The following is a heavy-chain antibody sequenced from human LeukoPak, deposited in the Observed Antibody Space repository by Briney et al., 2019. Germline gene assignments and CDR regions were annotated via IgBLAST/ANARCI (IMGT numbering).Heavy chain of an antibody. V-gene: IGHV1-46*01. Sequence: ASVKVSCKASGYTFTSYYMHWVRQAPGQGLEWMGIISPSGGSTSYAQKFQGRVTMTRDMSTSTVYMGLSSLRSEDTAVYYCARVPHPTVDYFDYWGQGTLVTVSS. CDR3: ARVPHPTVDYFDY. J-gene: IGHJ4*02. CDR1: GYTFTSYY. CDR2: ISPSGGST. D-gene: IGHD4-11*01.